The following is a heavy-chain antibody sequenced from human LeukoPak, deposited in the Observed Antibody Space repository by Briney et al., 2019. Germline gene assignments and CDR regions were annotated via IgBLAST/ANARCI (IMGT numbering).Heavy chain of an antibody. Sequence: GASVKVSCKASGGTFSSYAISWVRQAPGQGLEWMGRIIPILGIANYAQKFQGRVTITADKSTRTAYMELSSLRSEDTAVYYCARVVSSGYDWDYYYGMDVWGQGTTVTVSS. J-gene: IGHJ6*02. D-gene: IGHD5-12*01. CDR2: IIPILGIA. CDR3: ARVVSSGYDWDYYYGMDV. CDR1: GGTFSSYA. V-gene: IGHV1-69*04.